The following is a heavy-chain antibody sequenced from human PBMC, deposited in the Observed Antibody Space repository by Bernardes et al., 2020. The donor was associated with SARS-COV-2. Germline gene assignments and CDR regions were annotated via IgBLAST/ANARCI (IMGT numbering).Heavy chain of an antibody. CDR3: ARGWRENSFDY. CDR1: GFIFTTYS. Sequence: GGSLRLSCVGCGFIFTTYSMSWVRQAPGKGLEWLLFISSGGDTIHDADSVRGRFTVSRDDAKNSVYLQMNSLRAEDTAVYYCARGWRENSFDYWGQGALVTVSS. CDR2: ISSGGDTI. D-gene: IGHD2-15*01. J-gene: IGHJ4*02. V-gene: IGHV3-48*01.